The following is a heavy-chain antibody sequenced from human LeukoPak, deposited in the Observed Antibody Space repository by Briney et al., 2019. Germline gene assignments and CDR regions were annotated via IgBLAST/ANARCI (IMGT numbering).Heavy chain of an antibody. J-gene: IGHJ4*02. CDR2: VSGSGIST. CDR3: AKVPRRSSGWYYFDY. D-gene: IGHD6-19*01. V-gene: IGHV3-23*01. Sequence: LPGGSLRLSCAASGFTFSSYGMTWVRQAPGKGLEWVSGVSGSGISTYYADSVKGRFTISRDNSKNTLYLQMNSLRAEDTAVYYCAKVPRRSSGWYYFDYWGQGILVTVSS. CDR1: GFTFSSYG.